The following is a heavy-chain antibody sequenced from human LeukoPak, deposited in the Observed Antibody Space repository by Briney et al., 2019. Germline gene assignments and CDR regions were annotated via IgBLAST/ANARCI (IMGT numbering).Heavy chain of an antibody. CDR2: LDPEDGET. CDR3: ATGGVYSLLDY. Sequence: ASVKVSCKVSGHTLTDLSTHWVRQTPGGGLEWMGGLDPEDGETIYAQKFQGRVTMTEDTSTDTAYMELSSLRSEDTAVYYCATGGVYSLLDYWGQGTLVTVSS. V-gene: IGHV1-24*01. D-gene: IGHD2-15*01. CDR1: GHTLTDLS. J-gene: IGHJ4*02.